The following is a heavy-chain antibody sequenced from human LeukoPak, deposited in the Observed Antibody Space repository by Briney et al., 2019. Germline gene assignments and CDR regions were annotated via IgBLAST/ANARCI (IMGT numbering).Heavy chain of an antibody. CDR2: IHDSLPT. V-gene: IGHV4-39*01. CDR3: ARHEEEDGYNAKTPDY. J-gene: IGHJ4*02. Sequence: SETLSLTCDVSGVSISGTSYYWGWIRQPPGMGLEWIGSIHDSLPTFYNPLLKSRVTISVDTSKNQISLRLRSVTAADTAVYYCARHEEEDGYNAKTPDYWGQGTLVTVSS. D-gene: IGHD5-24*01. CDR1: GVSISGTSYY.